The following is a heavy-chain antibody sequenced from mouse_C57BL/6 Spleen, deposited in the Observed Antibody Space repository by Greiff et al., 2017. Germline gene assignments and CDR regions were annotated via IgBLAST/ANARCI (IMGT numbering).Heavy chain of an antibody. CDR2: IYPRSGNT. J-gene: IGHJ2*01. CDR1: GYTFTSYG. D-gene: IGHD2-14*01. V-gene: IGHV1-81*01. CDR3: AREEAIGYVFFDY. Sequence: VQLQQSVAELARPGASVKLSCKASGYTFTSYGIRWVKQRTGQGLEWIGEIYPRSGNTYYNEKFKGKATLTADKSSSTAYMELRSLTSEDSAVYVCAREEAIGYVFFDYWGQGTTLTVSS.